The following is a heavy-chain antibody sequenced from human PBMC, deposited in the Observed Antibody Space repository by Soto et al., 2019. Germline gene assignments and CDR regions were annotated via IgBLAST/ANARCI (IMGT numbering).Heavy chain of an antibody. CDR1: GYSFTSYW. Sequence: PGESLKISCKGSGYSFTSYWISWVRQMPGKGLEWMGRIDPSDSYTNYSPSFQGHVTISADKSISIAYLQWSSLKASDTAMYYCASTSGYSGYDENYYYYGRVVWGQGNTGTV. J-gene: IGHJ6*02. CDR3: ASTSGYSGYDENYYYYGRVV. V-gene: IGHV5-10-1*01. D-gene: IGHD5-12*01. CDR2: IDPSDSYT.